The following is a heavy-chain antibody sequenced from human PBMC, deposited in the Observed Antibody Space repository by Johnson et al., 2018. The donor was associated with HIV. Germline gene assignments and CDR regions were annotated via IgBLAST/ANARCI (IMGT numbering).Heavy chain of an antibody. CDR3: AKAFSSSWSDAFDI. CDR2: IWYDGSNK. CDR1: GFTFSSYA. J-gene: IGHJ3*02. Sequence: QVQLVESGGGVVQPGRSLRLSCAASGFTFSSYAMHWVRQAPGKGLEWVAVIWYDGSNKYYADSVKGRFTISRDNSKNTLYLQINSLRADDTAVYYCAKAFSSSWSDAFDIWGQGTMVTVSS. V-gene: IGHV3-33*06. D-gene: IGHD6-13*01.